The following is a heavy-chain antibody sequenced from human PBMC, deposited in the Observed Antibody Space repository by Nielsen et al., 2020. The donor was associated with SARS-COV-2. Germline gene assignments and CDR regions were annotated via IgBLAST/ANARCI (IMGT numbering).Heavy chain of an antibody. CDR1: GFTFSDYY. CDR2: INSDGRTT. J-gene: IGHJ5*02. D-gene: IGHD5/OR15-5a*01. V-gene: IGHV3-74*01. CDR3: ARAKFYDSGVDP. Sequence: GGSLRLSCAASGFTFSDYYMSWIRQAPGKGLVWVSRINSDGRTTTYADSVKGRFTISRDNAKNTLYLQMNSLRAEDTAVYYCARAKFYDSGVDPWGQGTLVTVSS.